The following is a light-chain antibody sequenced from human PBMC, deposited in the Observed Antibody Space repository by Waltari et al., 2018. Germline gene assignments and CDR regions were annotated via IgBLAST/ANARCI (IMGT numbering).Light chain of an antibody. CDR3: QTGGHGTWV. CDR1: SGHSSNA. CDR2: VTSDGSH. Sequence: QLVLTQSPSASASLGASVKLTCTLSSGHSSNATAWLQQQSEKGPRSLMKVTSDGSHSKGDEIPDRFSGSSSGAERYLTISSLQSEDEADYYCQTGGHGTWVFGGGTKLTVL. J-gene: IGLJ3*02. V-gene: IGLV4-69*01.